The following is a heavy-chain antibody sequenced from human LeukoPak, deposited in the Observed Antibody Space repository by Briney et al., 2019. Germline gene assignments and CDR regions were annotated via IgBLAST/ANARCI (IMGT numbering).Heavy chain of an antibody. CDR1: GFTFSSYS. CDR3: ARYSSGWQHFDY. V-gene: IGHV3-21*01. D-gene: IGHD6-19*01. CDR2: ISSSSSYI. Sequence: PGGSLRLSCAASGFTFSSYSMNWVRQAPGKGLEWVSSISSSSSYIYYADSVEGRFTISRDNAKNSLYLQMSSLRAEDTAVYYCARYSSGWQHFDYWGQGTLVTVSS. J-gene: IGHJ4*02.